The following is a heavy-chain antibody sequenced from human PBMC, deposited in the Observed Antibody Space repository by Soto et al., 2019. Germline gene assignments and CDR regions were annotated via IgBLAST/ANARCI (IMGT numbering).Heavy chain of an antibody. D-gene: IGHD3-16*01. J-gene: IGHJ4*02. CDR2: TYYRSKWYN. CDR1: GDRVSDNSAA. V-gene: IGHV6-1*01. CDR3: AREFPYYVISDSYLEY. Sequence: PSQTLELTCPISGDRVSDNSAAWNWIRQSPSRGLEWLGRTYYRSKWYNDYAVSVKSRITVTPDTSKNQFSLHLNSVTPEDTAVYYCAREFPYYVISDSYLEYWGKGEMVRVSA.